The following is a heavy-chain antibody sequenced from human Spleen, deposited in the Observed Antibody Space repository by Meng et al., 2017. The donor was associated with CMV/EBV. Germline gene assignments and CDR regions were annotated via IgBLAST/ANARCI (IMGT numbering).Heavy chain of an antibody. D-gene: IGHD3-10*01. CDR3: AKDRAGVPRGIDY. CDR2: IKQDGNEK. Sequence: GGSLRLSCAASGFMLSTYWMTWVRQAPGKGLEWVANIKQDGNEKYYVDSVKGRFTIARDNAKNSLYLQMNSLRVEDTAVYYCAKDRAGVPRGIDYWGQGTLVTVSS. V-gene: IGHV3-7*01. J-gene: IGHJ4*02. CDR1: GFMLSTYW.